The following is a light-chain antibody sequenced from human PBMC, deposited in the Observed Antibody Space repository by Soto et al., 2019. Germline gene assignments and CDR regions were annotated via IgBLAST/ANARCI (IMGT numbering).Light chain of an antibody. Sequence: AIHMPQSPSSLSASVGDRVTITCRASQAIRNDLGWYQQKPGKAPNLLIFGASNLQAGVPVRFSASGSGTNFTLTISNLQPEDFASYYCLQDYTYPWTFGQGTKV. CDR3: LQDYTYPWT. CDR2: GAS. CDR1: QAIRND. V-gene: IGKV1-6*01. J-gene: IGKJ1*01.